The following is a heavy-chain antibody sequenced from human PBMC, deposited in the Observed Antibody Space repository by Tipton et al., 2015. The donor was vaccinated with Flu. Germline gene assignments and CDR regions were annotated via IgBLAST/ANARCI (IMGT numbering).Heavy chain of an antibody. CDR3: ARVPNPAVVPDSTCAFDF. CDR1: GYTFTDYY. D-gene: IGHD2-2*01. J-gene: IGHJ3*01. Sequence: QLVQSGAEVEKPGASVKVSCKASGYTFTDYYLHWVRQAPRQGLEWMGWIDPNSGDTNSAQAFQGRVTMTRDTSISTVYMELTRLRSDDTAVYYCARVPNPAVVPDSTCAFDFWGLGTMVTVSS. V-gene: IGHV1-2*02. CDR2: IDPNSGDT.